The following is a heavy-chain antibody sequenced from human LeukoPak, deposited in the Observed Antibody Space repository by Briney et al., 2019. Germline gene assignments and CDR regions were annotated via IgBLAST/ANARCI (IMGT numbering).Heavy chain of an antibody. CDR3: ARDTSYYDSSGPSIDY. J-gene: IGHJ4*02. CDR1: GGSISTYY. D-gene: IGHD3-22*01. V-gene: IGHV4-59*12. CDR2: IYYSGGT. Sequence: SETLSLTCTVSGGSISTYYWSWFRQPPGKRLEWIGYIYYSGGTNYNPSLKSRVTISIDTSKNQFSLKLNSVTAADTAMYYCARDTSYYDSSGPSIDYWGQGSLVTVSS.